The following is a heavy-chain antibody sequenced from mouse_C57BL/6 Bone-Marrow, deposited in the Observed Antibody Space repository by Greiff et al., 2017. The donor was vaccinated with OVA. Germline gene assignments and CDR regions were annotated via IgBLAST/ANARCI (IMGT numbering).Heavy chain of an antibody. D-gene: IGHD2-9*01. Sequence: VKLVESGPGLVAPSQSLSITCTVSGFSLTSYAISWVRQPPGKGLEWLGVIWTGGGPNYNSALKSRLSISKDNSKRQVFLKMNSLQTDDTARYYGARKGTYYGYDELAYWGQGTLVTVSA. CDR2: IWTGGGP. V-gene: IGHV2-9-1*01. J-gene: IGHJ3*01. CDR3: ARKGTYYGYDELAY. CDR1: GFSLTSYA.